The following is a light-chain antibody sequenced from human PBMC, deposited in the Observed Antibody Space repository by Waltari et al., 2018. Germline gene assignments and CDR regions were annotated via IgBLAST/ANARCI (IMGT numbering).Light chain of an antibody. V-gene: IGLV1-40*01. CDR2: GDH. CDR1: DSNLGISYD. Sequence: QSLLTQPPSVSGAPGQRVTVSCIGSDSNLGISYDVPCYQQLPGSAPKLIIYGDHNRPSGVPDRFSGSRSGTVASLTITDLQAEDEADYFCQSFDNTLNASGVFGGGTKVTVL. J-gene: IGLJ3*02. CDR3: QSFDNTLNASGV.